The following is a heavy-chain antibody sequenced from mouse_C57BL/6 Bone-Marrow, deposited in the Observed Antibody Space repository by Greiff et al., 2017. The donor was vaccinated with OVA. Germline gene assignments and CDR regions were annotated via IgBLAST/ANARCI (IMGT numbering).Heavy chain of an antibody. D-gene: IGHD1-1*01. CDR2: LNPYNGGT. CDR3: ARDDYYGSSEFAD. CDR1: GYTFNDYY. J-gene: IGHJ3*01. Sequence: VHVKQSGPVLVKPGASVKMSCKASGYTFNDYYMNWVKQSHGKSLEWIGVLNPYNGGTSYNQKFKGKATLTVDKSSSTAYMELNSLTSEDSAVYYCARDDYYGSSEFADWGQGTLVTVSA. V-gene: IGHV1-19*01.